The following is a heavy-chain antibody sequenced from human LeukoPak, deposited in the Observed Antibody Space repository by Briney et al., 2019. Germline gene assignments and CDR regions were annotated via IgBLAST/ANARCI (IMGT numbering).Heavy chain of an antibody. D-gene: IGHD4-17*01. V-gene: IGHV3-48*01. Sequence: GGSLRLSCAASGFTLSSYSMNWVRQAPGKGLEWVSYISSRSSTIYYADSVKGRFTISRDNAKNSLYLQMNSLRAEDTAIYYCAKDPNGDYVGAFDSWGQGTMVTVSS. CDR1: GFTLSSYS. J-gene: IGHJ3*02. CDR2: ISSRSSTI. CDR3: AKDPNGDYVGAFDS.